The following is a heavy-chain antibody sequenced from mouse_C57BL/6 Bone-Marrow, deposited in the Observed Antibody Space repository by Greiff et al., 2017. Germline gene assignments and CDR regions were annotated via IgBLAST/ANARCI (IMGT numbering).Heavy chain of an antibody. V-gene: IGHV1-55*01. Sequence: QVQLQQPGAELVKPGASVKMSCKASGYTFNSYWITWVKQRPGQGLEWIGDIYPGSGSTNYNEKFKSKATLTVDTSSSTAYMPLRSLTSDDSAVYYCATYYSNYFDYGGQGTTLTVSS. CDR3: ATYYSNYFDY. CDR1: GYTFNSYW. J-gene: IGHJ2*01. CDR2: IYPGSGST. D-gene: IGHD2-5*01.